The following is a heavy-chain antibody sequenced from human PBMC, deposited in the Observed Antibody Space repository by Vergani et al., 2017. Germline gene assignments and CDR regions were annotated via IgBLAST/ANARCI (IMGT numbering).Heavy chain of an antibody. D-gene: IGHD3-3*01. CDR1: GGSISSSSYY. CDR3: ARDEGYDLWSGYYRGGNWFDP. Sequence: QLQLQESGPGLVKPSETLSLTCTVSGGSISSSSYYWGWIRQPPGKGLEWIGSIYYSGSTYYNPSLKSRVTISVDTSKNQFSLKLSSVTAADTAVYYCARDEGYDLWSGYYRGGNWFDPWGQGTLVTVSS. CDR2: IYYSGST. J-gene: IGHJ5*02. V-gene: IGHV4-39*07.